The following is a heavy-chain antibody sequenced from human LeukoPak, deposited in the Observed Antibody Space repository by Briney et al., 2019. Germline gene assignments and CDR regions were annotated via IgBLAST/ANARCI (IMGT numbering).Heavy chain of an antibody. CDR2: IYHGGST. J-gene: IGHJ4*02. Sequence: PSETLSLTCTVSGGSISSGGYYWSWIRQPPGKGLEWIGYIYHGGSTYYNPSLKSRVTISVDRSKNQFSLKLSSVTAADTAVYYCARALMVRGAYYFDYWGQGTLVTVSS. D-gene: IGHD3-10*01. CDR3: ARALMVRGAYYFDY. CDR1: GGSISSGGYY. V-gene: IGHV4-30-2*01.